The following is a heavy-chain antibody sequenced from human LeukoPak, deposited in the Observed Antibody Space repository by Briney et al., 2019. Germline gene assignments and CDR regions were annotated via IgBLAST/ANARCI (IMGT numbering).Heavy chain of an antibody. Sequence: PGGSLRLSCAASGLTFSSYSMDWVRQAPGKGLEWVSSISSSSNYIYYADSVKGRFSISRDNAKNSLYLQMNSLRAEDTAVYYCARVPHAMVRGVIITEFYFDYWGQGTLVTVSS. CDR3: ARVPHAMVRGVIITEFYFDY. D-gene: IGHD3-10*01. J-gene: IGHJ4*02. CDR2: ISSSSNYI. V-gene: IGHV3-21*01. CDR1: GLTFSSYS.